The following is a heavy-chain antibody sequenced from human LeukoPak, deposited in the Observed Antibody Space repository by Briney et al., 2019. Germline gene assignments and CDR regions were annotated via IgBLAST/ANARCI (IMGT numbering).Heavy chain of an antibody. V-gene: IGHV6-1*01. CDR1: GDSVSNNSAA. CDR2: TYYRSKWYN. J-gene: IGHJ2*01. Sequence: SQTLSLTCAISGDSVSNNSAAWHWLRQSPSRGLEWLGRTYYRSKWYNDYAVSVKSRITINPDTSKNQFSLQLNSVTPEDTAVYYCAREEHTYWYFDLWGRGTLVTVSS. D-gene: IGHD1/OR15-1a*01. CDR3: AREEHTYWYFDL.